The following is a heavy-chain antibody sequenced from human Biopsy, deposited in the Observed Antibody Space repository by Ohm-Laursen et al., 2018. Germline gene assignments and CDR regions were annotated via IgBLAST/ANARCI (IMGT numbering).Heavy chain of an antibody. CDR3: AADINVWNVNY. Sequence: GASVNVSCKVSGYTLTELSMHWVRQAPGKGLEWMGGFAPENGKTVYAQNFQARVSMTEDTSTDTAYMELRSLRSEDTAVYYCAADINVWNVNYWSQGTQVTVSS. V-gene: IGHV1-24*01. D-gene: IGHD1-1*01. CDR1: GYTLTELS. CDR2: FAPENGKT. J-gene: IGHJ4*02.